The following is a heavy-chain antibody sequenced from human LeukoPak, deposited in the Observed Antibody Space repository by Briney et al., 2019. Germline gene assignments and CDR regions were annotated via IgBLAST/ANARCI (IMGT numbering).Heavy chain of an antibody. CDR1: GYIFTAHY. J-gene: IGHJ4*02. D-gene: IGHD6-13*01. CDR2: INPNSGGT. CDR3: ARSSSSWYIDY. V-gene: IGHV1-2*02. Sequence: ASVKVSCKSSGYIFTAHYIHWVRQAPGQGPEWMGCINPNSGGTNYAQRFQGRVSMTTDTSLTTTYMEVSRLRSDDTAIYYCARSSSSWYIDYWGQGALVTVSS.